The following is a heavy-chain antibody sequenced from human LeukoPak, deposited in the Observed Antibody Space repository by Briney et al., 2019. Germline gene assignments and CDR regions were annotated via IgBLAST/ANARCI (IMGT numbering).Heavy chain of an antibody. CDR2: INPSGGST. V-gene: IGHV1-46*01. D-gene: IGHD6-19*01. CDR3: ARGGLWHYSSGWYGRIPY. J-gene: IGHJ4*02. CDR1: GYTFTSYY. Sequence: ASVKVSCKASGYTFTSYYMHWVRQAPGQGLEWMGIINPSGGSTSYAQKFQGRVTMTRDTSTSTVYMELSSLRSEDTAVYYCARGGLWHYSSGWYGRIPYWGQGTLVTVSS.